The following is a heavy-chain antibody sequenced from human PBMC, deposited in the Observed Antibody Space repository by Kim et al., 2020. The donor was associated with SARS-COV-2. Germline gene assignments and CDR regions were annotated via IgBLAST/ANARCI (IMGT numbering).Heavy chain of an antibody. CDR3: ATHIARRLFYFDY. CDR1: GGSISSSSYY. J-gene: IGHJ4*02. V-gene: IGHV4-39*01. Sequence: SETLSLTCTVSGGSISSSSYYWGWIRQPPGKGLEWIGSIYYSGSTYYNPSLKSRVTISVDTSKNQFSLKLSSVTAADTAVYYCATHIARRLFYFDYWGQGTLVTVSS. D-gene: IGHD2-21*01. CDR2: IYYSGST.